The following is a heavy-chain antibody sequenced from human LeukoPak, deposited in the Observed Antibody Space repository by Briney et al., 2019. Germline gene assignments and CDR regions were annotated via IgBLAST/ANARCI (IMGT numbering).Heavy chain of an antibody. J-gene: IGHJ2*01. D-gene: IGHD5-12*01. CDR2: IYYSGST. Sequence: SQTLSLTCTVPGGSISSGDYYWSWIRQPPGKGLEWIGYIYYSGSTYYNPSLKSRVTISVDTSKNQFSLKLSSVTAADTAVYYCARERGYSGYDYVDWYFDLWGRGTLVTVSS. V-gene: IGHV4-30-4*01. CDR3: ARERGYSGYDYVDWYFDL. CDR1: GGSISSGDYY.